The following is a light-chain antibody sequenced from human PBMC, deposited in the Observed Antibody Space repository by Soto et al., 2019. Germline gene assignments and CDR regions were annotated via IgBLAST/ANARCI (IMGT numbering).Light chain of an antibody. CDR1: QSVRRPH. V-gene: IGKV3-20*01. CDR3: QQYGTSPRT. Sequence: EIVLTQSPGTLYLSPGESATISCRASQSVRRPHLAWYQLQPGQAPRILIYGASSRATGIPDRFSGRGSGTDCTRTISRLEPVDFAVYICQQYGTSPRTFGQGTRLEIK. CDR2: GAS. J-gene: IGKJ5*01.